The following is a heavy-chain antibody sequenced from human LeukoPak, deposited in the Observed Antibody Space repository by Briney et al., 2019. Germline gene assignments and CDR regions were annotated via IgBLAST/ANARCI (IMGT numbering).Heavy chain of an antibody. Sequence: ASVKVSCKASGGTFSSYAISWVRQAPGQGLEWMGVINPSGGGTTYAQRFQGRVTMTRDTSTSTVHMELSSLRSEDTAVYYCARGQNKCLGHWGQGTLVTVSS. CDR2: INPSGGGT. V-gene: IGHV1-46*01. J-gene: IGHJ4*02. CDR3: ARGQNKCLGH. D-gene: IGHD2/OR15-2a*01. CDR1: GGTFSSYA.